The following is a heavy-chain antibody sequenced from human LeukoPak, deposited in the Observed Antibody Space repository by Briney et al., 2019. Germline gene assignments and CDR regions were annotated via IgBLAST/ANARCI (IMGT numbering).Heavy chain of an antibody. CDR1: GFTFSSYA. V-gene: IGHV3-23*01. Sequence: PGASLRLSCAASGFTFSSYAMGWVRQAPGKGLEWVSAISGSGGSTYYADSVKGRFTISRDNSKNTLYLQMNSLRAEDTAVYYCAKGVAVAGPFDYWGQGTLVTVSS. J-gene: IGHJ4*02. D-gene: IGHD6-19*01. CDR3: AKGVAVAGPFDY. CDR2: ISGSGGST.